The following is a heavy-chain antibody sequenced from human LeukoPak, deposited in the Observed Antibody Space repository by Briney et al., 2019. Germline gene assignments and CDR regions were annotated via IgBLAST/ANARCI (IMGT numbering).Heavy chain of an antibody. CDR3: ARVRVSRYGGGYFDY. Sequence: GASVKVSCKASGYTFTSYGISWVRQAPGQGLEWMGWISAYNGNTNYAQKLQGRVTMTTDTSTSTAYMELRSLRSDDTAVYYCARVRVSRYGGGYFDYWGQGTLVTVSS. V-gene: IGHV1-18*01. J-gene: IGHJ4*02. CDR1: GYTFTSYG. D-gene: IGHD6-13*01. CDR2: ISAYNGNT.